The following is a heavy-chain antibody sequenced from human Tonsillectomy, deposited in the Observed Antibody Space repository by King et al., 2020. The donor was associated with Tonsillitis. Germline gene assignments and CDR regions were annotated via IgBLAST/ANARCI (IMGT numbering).Heavy chain of an antibody. CDR3: ARAPGWLHWPTKFAS. J-gene: IGHJ4*02. D-gene: IGHD5-24*01. Sequence: VQLVECGGGLVKPGGSLRLSCAASGFTFSDYYMSWIRQAPGKGLEWVSYISSSATTIYYADSVKGRFTISRDNAKNALYLQMNSLRAEDTAVYYCARAPGWLHWPTKFASWGQGTLVTVSS. CDR2: ISSSATTI. V-gene: IGHV3-11*01. CDR1: GFTFSDYY.